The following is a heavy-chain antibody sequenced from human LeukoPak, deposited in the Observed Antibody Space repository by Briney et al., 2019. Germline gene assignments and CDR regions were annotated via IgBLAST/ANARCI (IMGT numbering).Heavy chain of an antibody. CDR2: ISYDGSNK. D-gene: IGHD6-19*01. CDR3: ARDLIAVAGTDP. CDR1: GFTFSSYA. V-gene: IGHV3-30*04. J-gene: IGHJ5*02. Sequence: PGRSLRLSCAASGFTFSSYAMHWVRQAPGKGLEWVAVISYDGSNKYYADSVKGRFTISRDNCKNTLYLQMNSLRAEDTAVYYCARDLIAVAGTDPWGQGTLVTVSS.